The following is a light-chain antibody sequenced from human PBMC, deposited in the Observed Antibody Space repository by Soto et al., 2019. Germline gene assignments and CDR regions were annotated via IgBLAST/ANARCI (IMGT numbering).Light chain of an antibody. CDR1: QSVSSN. CDR2: GAS. J-gene: IGKJ5*01. V-gene: IGKV3-15*01. Sequence: EIVMTQSPVTLSVSPGERATLSCRASQSVSSNLAWYQQKPGQAPRLLIYGASTRATGIPARFSGSGSGTEFTLIISSLQSEDFAVYYCQQYNNWPSITFGQGTRLEIK. CDR3: QQYNNWPSIT.